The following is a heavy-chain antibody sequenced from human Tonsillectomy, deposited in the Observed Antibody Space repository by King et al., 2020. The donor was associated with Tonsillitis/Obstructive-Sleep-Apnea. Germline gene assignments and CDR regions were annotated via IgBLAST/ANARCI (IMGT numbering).Heavy chain of an antibody. Sequence: VQLVQSGPEVKKPGESLTISCKGSGYNFANSWIGWVRQKPGMGLEWMGIIYPGDSDTRYRPSYGGQFTISADKSINTTYLQWSGLKASDTAIYYCARKFKQQLGRVWFDPWGQGTLVTVSS. CDR2: IYPGDSDT. CDR1: GYNFANSW. J-gene: IGHJ5*02. CDR3: ARKFKQQLGRVWFDP. D-gene: IGHD1-1*01. V-gene: IGHV5-51*01.